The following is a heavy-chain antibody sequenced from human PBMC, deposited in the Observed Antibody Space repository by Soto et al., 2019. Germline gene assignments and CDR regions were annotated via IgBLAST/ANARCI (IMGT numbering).Heavy chain of an antibody. J-gene: IGHJ4*02. V-gene: IGHV3-9*01. CDR3: VKDMYEGSSGGSLDY. CDR2: ISGTRNII. CDR1: GFTFYDFA. D-gene: IGHD2-15*01. Sequence: EVQLVESGGGLVQPGRSLRLSCAASGFTFYDFAMHWVRQAPGKGLEWVLRISGTRNIIDYADSVKGRFIISRDNAKNSLYLQMNSLRPEDTAFYYCVKDMYEGSSGGSLDYWGQGTLVTVSS.